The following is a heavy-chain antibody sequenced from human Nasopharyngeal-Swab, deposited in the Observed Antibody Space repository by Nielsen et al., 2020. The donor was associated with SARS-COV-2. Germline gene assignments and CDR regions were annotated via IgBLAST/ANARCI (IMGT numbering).Heavy chain of an antibody. Sequence: GESLKISCAASGFTFSSHAMSWVRQAPGKGLEWVSAISGSGGSTYYADSVKGRFTISRDNSKNTLYLQMNSLRAEDTAVYYCAKRGYLGYCSGGSCFFDYWGQGTLVTVSS. CDR1: GFTFSSHA. J-gene: IGHJ4*02. V-gene: IGHV3-23*01. CDR2: ISGSGGST. CDR3: AKRGYLGYCSGGSCFFDY. D-gene: IGHD2-15*01.